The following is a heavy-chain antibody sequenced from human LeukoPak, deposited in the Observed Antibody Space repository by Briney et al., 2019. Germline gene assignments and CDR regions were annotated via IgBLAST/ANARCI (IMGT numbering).Heavy chain of an antibody. J-gene: IGHJ4*02. V-gene: IGHV3-21*04. CDR1: GFTFSSYS. CDR2: ISGSGTFV. D-gene: IGHD6-19*01. Sequence: GGSLRLSCAASGFTFSSYSMNWVRQTPEKGLEWVAAISGSGTFVFYLDSVAGRFTISRDNSKNTLYLQLNSLRAEDTAVYHCVKEGQTVSGNGYFDYWGQGSRVIVSS. CDR3: VKEGQTVSGNGYFDY.